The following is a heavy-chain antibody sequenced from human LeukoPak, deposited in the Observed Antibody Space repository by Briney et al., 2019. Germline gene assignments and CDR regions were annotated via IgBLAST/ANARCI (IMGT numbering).Heavy chain of an antibody. CDR2: ISSGSII. Sequence: GGSLRLSCAASGFTFSRDNMNWVRQAPGKGLEWVSYISSGSIIYYADSVKGRFTISRDNAKNSLYLQMHSLRAEDTAVYYCAKRGGYETMAAFDYWGQGTLVTVSS. D-gene: IGHD3-10*01. J-gene: IGHJ4*02. CDR3: AKRGGYETMAAFDY. V-gene: IGHV3-48*01. CDR1: GFTFSRDN.